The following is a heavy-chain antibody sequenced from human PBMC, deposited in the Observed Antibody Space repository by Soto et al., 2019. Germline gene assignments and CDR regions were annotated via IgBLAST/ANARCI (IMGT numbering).Heavy chain of an antibody. D-gene: IGHD2-15*01. Sequence: SETLSLTCTVSGGSISSGDYYWSWVRQPPGKGLEWIGYIYNSGSTYYNPSLKSRVTMSIDTSKNQCSLKLTSVTAADTAVYYCARETPLNAYFDYWGRGTLVTVSS. CDR3: ARETPLNAYFDY. CDR2: IYNSGST. J-gene: IGHJ4*02. CDR1: GGSISSGDYY. V-gene: IGHV4-30-4*01.